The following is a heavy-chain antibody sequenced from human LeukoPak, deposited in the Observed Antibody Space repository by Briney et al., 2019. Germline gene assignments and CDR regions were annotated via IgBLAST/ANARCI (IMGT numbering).Heavy chain of an antibody. CDR1: GGSSSTYY. D-gene: IGHD3-22*01. CDR3: AREYYYDSSGYTWFDP. CDR2: INHSGST. J-gene: IGHJ5*02. Sequence: PSETLSLTCAVYGGSSSTYYWSWIRQPAGKGLEWIGEINHSGSTNYNPSLKSRVTISVDTSKNQLSLKLSSVTAADTAVYYCAREYYYDSSGYTWFDPWGQGTLVTVSS. V-gene: IGHV4-34*01.